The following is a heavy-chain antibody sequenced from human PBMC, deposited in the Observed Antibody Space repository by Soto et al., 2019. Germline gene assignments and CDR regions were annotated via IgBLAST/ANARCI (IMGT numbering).Heavy chain of an antibody. J-gene: IGHJ6*02. CDR1: GGTFSSYA. CDR3: AFGRLLASYCYYYGMDV. CDR2: IIPIFGTA. D-gene: IGHD3-22*01. Sequence: VASVKVSCKASGGTFSSYAISWVRQAPGQGLEWMGGIIPIFGTANYAQKFQGRVTITADESTSTAYMELSSLRSEDTAVYYCAFGRLLASYCYYYGMDVWGQGTTVTVSS. V-gene: IGHV1-69*13.